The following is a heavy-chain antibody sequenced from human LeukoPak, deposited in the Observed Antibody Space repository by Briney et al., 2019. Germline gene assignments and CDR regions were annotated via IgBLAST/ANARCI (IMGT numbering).Heavy chain of an antibody. CDR2: INSDGSST. V-gene: IGHV3-74*01. D-gene: IGHD1-26*01. J-gene: IGHJ4*02. Sequence: GGSLRLSCAASGFTFSRYWMNWVRQAPGKGLVWVSRINSDGSSTSYADSVKGRFTVSRDNAKNTLYVQMNSLRAEDTAVYYCARDLSGSYPDYWGQGTLVIVSS. CDR1: GFTFSRYW. CDR3: ARDLSGSYPDY.